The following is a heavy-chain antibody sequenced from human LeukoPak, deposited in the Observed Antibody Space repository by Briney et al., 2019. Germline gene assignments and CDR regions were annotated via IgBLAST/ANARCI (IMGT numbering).Heavy chain of an antibody. D-gene: IGHD3-3*02. J-gene: IGHJ4*02. V-gene: IGHV3-20*04. CDR2: INYNGAIT. Sequence: PGGSLRLSCATSGFTFVDYGLGWVRRAPGKGLEWLCAINYNGAITDYADSVKGRFTISRDNAKNSLYLRMASLRAEDTALYYCARDRLGPSFSVSHFDLWGQGTLVTVSS. CDR3: ARDRLGPSFSVSHFDL. CDR1: GFTFVDYG.